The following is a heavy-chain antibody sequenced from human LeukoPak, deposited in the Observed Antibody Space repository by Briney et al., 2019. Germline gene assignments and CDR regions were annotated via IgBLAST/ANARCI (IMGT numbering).Heavy chain of an antibody. CDR1: GFTFSSYS. J-gene: IGHJ4*02. CDR3: ARGWEFEY. CDR2: ISSGTSSI. D-gene: IGHD1-26*01. Sequence: PGGSLRLSCAASGFTFSSYSMNWVRQAPGKGLEWVSYISSGTSSIYYADSVKGRFTISRDNAKNSLYLQMTSLRAEDTAVYYCARGWEFEYWGQGTLVTVSS. V-gene: IGHV3-48*01.